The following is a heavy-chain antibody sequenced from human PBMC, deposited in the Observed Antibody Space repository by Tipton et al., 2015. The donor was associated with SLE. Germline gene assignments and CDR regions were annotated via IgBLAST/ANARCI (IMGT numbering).Heavy chain of an antibody. J-gene: IGHJ4*02. D-gene: IGHD3-3*01. CDR1: GGSISSHY. Sequence: LRLSCTVSGGSISSHYWSWIRQPPGKGLEWIGYIYYSGSTTYNPSLKSRVTISVDTSKCHFSLKLSSVTAADTAVYYCARSEGDFWSGLDYWGQGTLVTVSS. CDR2: IYYSGST. CDR3: ARSEGDFWSGLDY. V-gene: IGHV4-59*11.